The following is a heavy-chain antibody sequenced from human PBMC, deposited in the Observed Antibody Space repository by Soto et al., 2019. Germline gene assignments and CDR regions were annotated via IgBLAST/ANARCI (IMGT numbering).Heavy chain of an antibody. CDR3: ARDQVRSSTSCYEAWFDP. Sequence: QVQLVQSGAEVKKPGASVKVSCKASGYTFTSYGISWVRQATGQGLEWMGWISAYNGNTKYAQKLQGRVTMTTDTSTSTAYMELRSLRSDDAVVYYCARDQVRSSTSCYEAWFDPWGQGTLVTVSS. J-gene: IGHJ5*02. D-gene: IGHD2-2*01. V-gene: IGHV1-18*01. CDR2: ISAYNGNT. CDR1: GYTFTSYG.